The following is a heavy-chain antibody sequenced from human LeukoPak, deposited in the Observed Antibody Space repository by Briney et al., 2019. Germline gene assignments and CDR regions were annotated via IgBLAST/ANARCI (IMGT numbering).Heavy chain of an antibody. CDR1: GFTFNNYA. J-gene: IGHJ4*01. Sequence: GGSLRLSCAASGFTFNNYAMNWVRQAPGRGLEWVSSIEPSGFTIFYANSVKGRFTISRDNAKNSLYLQMNSLRPDDTALYFCASGIRERGFDYWGHGTLVTVSS. CDR3: ASGIRERGFDY. D-gene: IGHD1-1*01. CDR2: IEPSGFTI. V-gene: IGHV3-21*01.